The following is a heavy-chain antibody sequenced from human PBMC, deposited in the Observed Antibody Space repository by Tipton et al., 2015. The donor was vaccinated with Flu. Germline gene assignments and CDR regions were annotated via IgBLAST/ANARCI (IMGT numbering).Heavy chain of an antibody. J-gene: IGHJ4*02. CDR1: GLTFRSNG. Sequence: SLRLSCAAFGLTFRSNGMHWVRQAPGKGLEWVAVISYDGSSKFYADSVRDRFTISRDNSKNTLYLQMNSLRTEDTAVYYCAKSTSSGWYGGLYWGQGALVTVSS. V-gene: IGHV3-30*18. CDR2: ISYDGSSK. D-gene: IGHD6-19*01. CDR3: AKSTSSGWYGGLY.